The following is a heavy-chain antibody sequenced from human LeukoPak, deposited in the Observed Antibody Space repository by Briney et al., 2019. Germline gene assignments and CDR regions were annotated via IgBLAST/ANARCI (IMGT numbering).Heavy chain of an antibody. Sequence: ASVKVSCKASGYTFTSYYMHWVRQAPGQGLEWMGIINPSGGSTSYAQKFQGRVTMTRGTFTSTVYMELSSLRSEDTAVYYCARSRRWNDDGPYAFDIWGQGTMVTVSS. CDR2: INPSGGST. V-gene: IGHV1-46*01. CDR3: ARSRRWNDDGPYAFDI. J-gene: IGHJ3*02. CDR1: GYTFTSYY. D-gene: IGHD1-1*01.